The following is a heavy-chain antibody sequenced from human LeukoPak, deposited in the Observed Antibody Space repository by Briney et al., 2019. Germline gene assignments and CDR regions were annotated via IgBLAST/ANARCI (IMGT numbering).Heavy chain of an antibody. J-gene: IGHJ5*02. V-gene: IGHV1-18*01. D-gene: IGHD3-9*01. CDR3: ARGTHYDILTGYPTWFDP. CDR2: ISAYNGNT. Sequence: ASVKVSCKASGYTFTSYGISWVRQAPGQGLEWMGWISAYNGNTNCAQKLQGRVTMTTDTSTSTAYMELRSLRSDDTAVYYCARGTHYDILTGYPTWFDPWGQGTLVTVSS. CDR1: GYTFTSYG.